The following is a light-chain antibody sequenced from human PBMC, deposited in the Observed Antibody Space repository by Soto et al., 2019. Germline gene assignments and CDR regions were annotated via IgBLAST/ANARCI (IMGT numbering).Light chain of an antibody. CDR1: SGHSSYA. CDR3: QTWEPDTWDTGIHV. CDR2: LNSDGSH. Sequence: QLVLTQSPSASASLGASVKLTCTLSSGHSSYAIAWHQQQPEKGPRYLMKLNSDGSHTKGDGIPDRFSGSSSGAERHLTISSLQSEDEAEYYCQTWEPDTWDTGIHVFGAGTKLTVL. V-gene: IGLV4-69*01. J-gene: IGLJ1*01.